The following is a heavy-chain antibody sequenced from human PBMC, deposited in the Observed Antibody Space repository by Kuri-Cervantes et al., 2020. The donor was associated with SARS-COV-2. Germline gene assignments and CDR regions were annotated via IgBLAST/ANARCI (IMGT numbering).Heavy chain of an antibody. J-gene: IGHJ4*02. CDR3: AKDTGTRSTNFVTYDY. V-gene: IGHV3-30*18. CDR2: TSYDGSNA. Sequence: GESLKISCAASGFIFSNYGMHWVRQSPGKGLEWVAFTSYDGSNAYYADSVRGRFTVSRDNSKNTLSLQMNGLRAEDTAVYYCAKDTGTRSTNFVTYDYWGQGDLVTVSS. CDR1: GFIFSNYG. D-gene: IGHD2-8*02.